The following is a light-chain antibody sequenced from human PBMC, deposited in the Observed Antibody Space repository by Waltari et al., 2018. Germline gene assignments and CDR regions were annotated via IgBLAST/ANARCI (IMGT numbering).Light chain of an antibody. CDR2: AAS. CDR1: QSVSRPF. V-gene: IGKV3-20*01. Sequence: EIVLTQSPGTLSLAPGERATLSCRASQSVSRPFAWYQQKPGQAPSILIYAASTRATGIPDRFSGSGSGTDFSLTISRLEPEDFAVYYCKHYVRLPATFGQGTKVEIK. J-gene: IGKJ1*01. CDR3: KHYVRLPAT.